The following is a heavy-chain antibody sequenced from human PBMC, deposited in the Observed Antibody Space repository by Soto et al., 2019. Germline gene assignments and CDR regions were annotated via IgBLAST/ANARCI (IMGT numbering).Heavy chain of an antibody. CDR3: AGSGGGSVCHHWFDP. D-gene: IGHD2-15*01. CDR1: GFTFYKAF. J-gene: IGHJ5*02. V-gene: IGHV3-15*04. CDR2: IGGNTESGTT. Sequence: DVLLVESGGGLVEPGGSLRLSCAASGFTFYKAFLSWVRQAPGKGLEWVGQIGGNTESGTTKYPAPVRGRFTISREDSRDTVSLQMSGVKSEETGVYCCAGSGGGSVCHHWFDPLGQGTPVIVSS.